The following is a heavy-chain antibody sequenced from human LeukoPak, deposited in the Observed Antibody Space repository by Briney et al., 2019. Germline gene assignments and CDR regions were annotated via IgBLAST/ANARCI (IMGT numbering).Heavy chain of an antibody. J-gene: IGHJ4*02. CDR2: IWYDGSNK. CDR1: GFTFSSYG. V-gene: IGHV3-33*06. Sequence: GRSLRLSCAASGFTFSSYGMHWVRQAPGKGLEWVAVIWYDGSNKYYADSVKGRFTISRDNSKNTLYLQMNSLRAEDTAVYYCAKPISEMATIIGYWGQGTLVTASS. D-gene: IGHD5-24*01. CDR3: AKPISEMATIIGY.